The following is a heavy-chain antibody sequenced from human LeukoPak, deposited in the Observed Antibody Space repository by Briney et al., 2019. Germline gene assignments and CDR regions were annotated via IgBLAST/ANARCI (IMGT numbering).Heavy chain of an antibody. Sequence: PGGSLRLSCAAIGLTFRRYGLHWVRQAPGKGLEWVTFIWNDGSKKYYADSAKGRFTISRDDSKNTLYLQMNSLRAEDTAVYYCGRDRRTTNNWIDIWGQGTLVSVSS. CDR1: GLTFRRYG. CDR3: GRDRRTTNNWIDI. V-gene: IGHV3-33*01. CDR2: IWNDGSKK. J-gene: IGHJ5*02. D-gene: IGHD1-1*01.